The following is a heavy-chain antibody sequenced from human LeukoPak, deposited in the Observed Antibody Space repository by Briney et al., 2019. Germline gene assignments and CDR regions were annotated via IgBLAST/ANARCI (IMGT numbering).Heavy chain of an antibody. CDR3: ARDRSRYCTGGVCWFDP. J-gene: IGHJ5*02. D-gene: IGHD2-8*02. V-gene: IGHV3-7*01. CDR2: IKQDGSEK. CDR1: GFTFSSYW. Sequence: PGGSLRLSCAASGFTFSSYWMSWVRQAPGKGLEWVANIKQDGSEKCYVDSVKGRFTISRDNAKNSLYLQMNSLRAEDTAVYYCARDRSRYCTGGVCWFDPWGQGTLVTVSS.